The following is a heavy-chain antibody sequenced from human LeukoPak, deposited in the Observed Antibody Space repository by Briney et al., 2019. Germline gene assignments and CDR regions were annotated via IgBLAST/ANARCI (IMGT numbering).Heavy chain of an antibody. Sequence: SETLSLTCSVSGGSIRNYFWSWIRQPAGKGLEWIGRIYTSGSIDYNPSLKSRVTISVDTSKNQFSLKLSSVTAADTAVYYCARGTIVGTPHGMDVWGQGTTVTVSS. V-gene: IGHV4-4*07. J-gene: IGHJ6*02. D-gene: IGHD1-26*01. CDR3: ARGTIVGTPHGMDV. CDR2: IYTSGSI. CDR1: GGSIRNYF.